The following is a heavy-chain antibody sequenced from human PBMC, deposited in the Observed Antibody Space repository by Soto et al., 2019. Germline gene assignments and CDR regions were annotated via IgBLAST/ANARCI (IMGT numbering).Heavy chain of an antibody. Sequence: SGGSLRLSCVDSTLTFASHAMTWVRQCPGKGLEWVSAIGGRGDSTYYADSVKGRFTISRDNSENTLDLLLNTLRAEDTAVYYCAGVYYGGNSVNNYWGQGTPVTVSS. D-gene: IGHD2-8*01. CDR2: IGGRGDST. CDR1: TLTFASHA. V-gene: IGHV3-23*01. CDR3: AGVYYGGNSVNNY. J-gene: IGHJ4*02.